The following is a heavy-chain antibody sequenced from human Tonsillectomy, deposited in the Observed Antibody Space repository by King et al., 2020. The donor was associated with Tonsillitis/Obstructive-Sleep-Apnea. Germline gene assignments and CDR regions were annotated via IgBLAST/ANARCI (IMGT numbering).Heavy chain of an antibody. J-gene: IGHJ6*03. CDR3: AKQSLPADYGDYGEYDYYDYMDV. V-gene: IGHV3-30*18. D-gene: IGHD4-17*01. CDR2: RSYDGSNK. CDR1: GFTLNIYG. Sequence: VQLVESGGGVVQPGRSLRLSCAASGFTLNIYGMHWVRQAPGKGLEWVAVRSYDGSNKYYADSVKGRFTISRDTSKNTLYLQMNSLRAEDTAVYFCAKQSLPADYGDYGEYDYYDYMDVWGKGTTVTVSS.